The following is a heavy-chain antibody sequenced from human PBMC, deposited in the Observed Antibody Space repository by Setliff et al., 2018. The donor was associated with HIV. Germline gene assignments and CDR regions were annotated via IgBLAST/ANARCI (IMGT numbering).Heavy chain of an antibody. CDR2: ITRTSDYI. Sequence: GGSLRLSCAASGFTFSTYTMNWVRQAPGKGLEWVSSITRTSDYIYYADSVKGRFTISRDNAKNSLYLQMTSLRAEDTAVYYCARGYDFWSGGDPSDYWGQGTLVTVSS. CDR1: GFTFSTYT. V-gene: IGHV3-21*01. D-gene: IGHD3-3*01. J-gene: IGHJ4*02. CDR3: ARGYDFWSGGDPSDY.